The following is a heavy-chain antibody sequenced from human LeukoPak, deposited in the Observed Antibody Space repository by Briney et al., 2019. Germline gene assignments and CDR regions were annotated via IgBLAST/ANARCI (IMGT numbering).Heavy chain of an antibody. CDR3: ARALRITHRFDY. D-gene: IGHD1-14*01. CDR1: GGSFGGYY. V-gene: IGHV4-34*01. CDR2: INHSGST. J-gene: IGHJ4*02. Sequence: SETLSLTCAVYGGSFGGYYWSWIRQPPGKGLEWIGEINHSGSTNYNPSLKSRVTISVDTSKNQFSLKLSSVTAADTAVYYCARALRITHRFDYWGQGTLVTVSS.